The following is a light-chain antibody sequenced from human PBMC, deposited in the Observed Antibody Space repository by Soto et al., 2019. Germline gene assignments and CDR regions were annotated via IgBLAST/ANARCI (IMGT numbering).Light chain of an antibody. CDR1: QGISSW. V-gene: IGKV1-12*01. CDR2: AAS. Sequence: DIQMTQSPSFVSASIGDRVTITCRASQGISSWLVWYQQKPGKAPKLLIYAASSLQSGVPSRFSGSGSGTDFTLTISSLQPEDFATYYCQQASTFPFTFGPGTKVDIK. J-gene: IGKJ3*01. CDR3: QQASTFPFT.